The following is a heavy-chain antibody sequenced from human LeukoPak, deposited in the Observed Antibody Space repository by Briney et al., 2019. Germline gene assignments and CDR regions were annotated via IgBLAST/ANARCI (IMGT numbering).Heavy chain of an antibody. Sequence: GESLKISCKGSGYSFTSYWIGWVRQMPGKGLEWMGIIYPGDSDTRYSPSFQGQVTISADKSISTAYLQWSSLKASDTAMYYCARHVWNYRNYYYYYMDVWGKGTTVTVSS. J-gene: IGHJ6*03. CDR3: ARHVWNYRNYYYYYMDV. D-gene: IGHD1-7*01. CDR1: GYSFTSYW. CDR2: IYPGDSDT. V-gene: IGHV5-51*01.